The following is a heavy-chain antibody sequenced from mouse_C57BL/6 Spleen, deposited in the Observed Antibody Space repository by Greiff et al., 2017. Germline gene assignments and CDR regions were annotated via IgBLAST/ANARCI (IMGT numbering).Heavy chain of an antibody. CDR3: AKGNYSGSSYDAMDY. CDR2: INPGSGGT. Sequence: VMLVESGAELVRPGTSVKVSCKASGYAFTNYLIEWVKQRPGPGLEWIGVINPGSGGTNYNEKFKGKATLTADKSSSTAYMQLSSLTSEDSAVYFCAKGNYSGSSYDAMDYWGQGTSVTVSS. CDR1: GYAFTNYL. J-gene: IGHJ4*01. V-gene: IGHV1-54*01. D-gene: IGHD1-1*01.